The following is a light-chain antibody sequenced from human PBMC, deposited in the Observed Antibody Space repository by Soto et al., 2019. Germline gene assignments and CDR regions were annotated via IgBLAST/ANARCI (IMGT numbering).Light chain of an antibody. Sequence: QSALTQPASVSRTPGQSITISCTRTSSDVGYYNLVSWYQQHPGEAPKLMMYEGSKRPSGVSNRFSGSKSGNTASLTISGLQAEDEADYYCCSYAGSSTLVFGGGTKVTVL. J-gene: IGLJ2*01. CDR1: SSDVGYYNL. V-gene: IGLV2-23*01. CDR3: CSYAGSSTLV. CDR2: EGS.